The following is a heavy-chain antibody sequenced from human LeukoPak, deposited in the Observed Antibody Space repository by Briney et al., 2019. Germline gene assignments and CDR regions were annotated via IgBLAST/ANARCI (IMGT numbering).Heavy chain of an antibody. D-gene: IGHD6-6*01. V-gene: IGHV4-34*01. Sequence: PSETLSLTCAVYGGSFSGYYWSWIRQPPGKGLEWIGEINHSGSTNYNPSLKSRVTISVDTSKNRFSLKLSSVTAADTAVYYCARGRIAARPRTFYYWGQGTLVTVSS. CDR3: ARGRIAARPRTFYY. CDR2: INHSGST. CDR1: GGSFSGYY. J-gene: IGHJ4*01.